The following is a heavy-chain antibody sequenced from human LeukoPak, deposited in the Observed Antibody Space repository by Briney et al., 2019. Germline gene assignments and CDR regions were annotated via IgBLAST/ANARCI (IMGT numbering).Heavy chain of an antibody. D-gene: IGHD2-2*01. CDR1: GGSISSYY. CDR3: ARDGSPAASEDAFDI. J-gene: IGHJ3*02. V-gene: IGHV4-59*01. Sequence: TTSETLSLTCTVSGGSISSYYWSWIRQPPGKGLEWIGYIYYSGSTNYNPSLKSRVTISVDTSKNQFSLKLSSVTAADTAVYYCARDGSPAASEDAFDIWGQGTMVTVSS. CDR2: IYYSGST.